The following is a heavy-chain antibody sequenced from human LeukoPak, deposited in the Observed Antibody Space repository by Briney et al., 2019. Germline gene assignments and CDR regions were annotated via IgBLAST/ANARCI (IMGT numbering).Heavy chain of an antibody. V-gene: IGHV3-74*01. CDR3: ARDVRYGLNY. Sequence: PGGSLRLSCATSGFTFSSTWMHWVRQAPGKGLVWVSHINGDGSSTTYADSVKGRFTMSRDNTKNALYLQMNSLRAEDTAVYYCARDVRYGLNYWGQGTLVTVSS. CDR1: GFTFSSTW. D-gene: IGHD3/OR15-3a*01. CDR2: INGDGSST. J-gene: IGHJ4*02.